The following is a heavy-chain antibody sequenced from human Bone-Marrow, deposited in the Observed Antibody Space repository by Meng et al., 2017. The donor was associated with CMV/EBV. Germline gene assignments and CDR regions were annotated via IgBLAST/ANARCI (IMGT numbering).Heavy chain of an antibody. CDR3: TARDSVRGVIITSY. D-gene: IGHD3-10*01. Sequence: GESLKISCAASGLTFSNAWMSWVRQAPGKGLEWVGRIKSKTDGGTTDYAAPVKGRFTISRDDSKNTLYLQMNSLKTEDTAVYYCTARDSVRGVIITSYWGQGTLVTVPQ. J-gene: IGHJ4*02. V-gene: IGHV3-15*01. CDR1: GLTFSNAW. CDR2: IKSKTDGGTT.